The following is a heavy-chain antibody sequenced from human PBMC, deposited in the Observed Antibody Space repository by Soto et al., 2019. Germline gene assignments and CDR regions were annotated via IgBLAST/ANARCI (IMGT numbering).Heavy chain of an antibody. V-gene: IGHV1-24*01. D-gene: IGHD6-19*01. J-gene: IGHJ4*02. CDR2: FDPEDGET. CDR3: ATGVTSGWYFGVPPQLDY. CDR1: GYTLTELS. Sequence: ASVKVSCKVSGYTLTELSMHWVRQAPGKGLEWMGGFDPEDGETIYAQKFQGRVTMTEDTSTDTAYMELSSLRSEDTAVYYCATGVTSGWYFGVPPQLDYWGQGTRVTVSS.